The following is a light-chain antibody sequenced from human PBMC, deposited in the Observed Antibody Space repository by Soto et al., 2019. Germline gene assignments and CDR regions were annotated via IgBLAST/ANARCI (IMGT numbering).Light chain of an antibody. CDR3: MQATQLPT. Sequence: DVVMTQSPVSSPVTLGQSASISCRSSQSLVQTDGNTYLSWFHQRPGQPPRLLIYQVSNRLSGVPDRFSGSGAGTDFTLKISRVEAEDVGVYFCMQATQLPTFGQGTKLEIK. J-gene: IGKJ2*01. CDR2: QVS. CDR1: QSLVQTDGNTY. V-gene: IGKV2-24*01.